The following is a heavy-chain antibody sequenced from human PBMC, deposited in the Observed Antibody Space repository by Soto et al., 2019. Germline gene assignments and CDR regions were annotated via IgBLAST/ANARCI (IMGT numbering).Heavy chain of an antibody. D-gene: IGHD5-18*01. CDR3: ARDLLEGYGHVRQPDY. CDR2: ITSSSTYI. J-gene: IGHJ4*02. Sequence: EVQLVESGGGLVKPGGSLRLSCVASGFTFSAYSMSWVRQAPGQGLEWVSSITSSSTYIYYTRSVEGRFTISRDDAKNSLHLQMNSLRAEDTAIYYCARDLLEGYGHVRQPDYWGQGTLVTVSS. V-gene: IGHV3-21*06. CDR1: GFTFSAYS.